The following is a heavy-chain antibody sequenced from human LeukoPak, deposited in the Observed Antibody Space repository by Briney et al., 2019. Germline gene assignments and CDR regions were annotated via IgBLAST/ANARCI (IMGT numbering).Heavy chain of an antibody. Sequence: SQTLSLTCTVSGGSTSSGDYYWSWIRQPPGKGLEWIGYIYTSGSTNYNPSLKSRVTISVDTSKNQFSLKLSSVTAADTAVYYCARDQYYYDLYAFDIWGQGTMVTVSS. J-gene: IGHJ3*02. D-gene: IGHD3-22*01. CDR2: IYTSGST. V-gene: IGHV4-30-4*08. CDR3: ARDQYYYDLYAFDI. CDR1: GGSTSSGDYY.